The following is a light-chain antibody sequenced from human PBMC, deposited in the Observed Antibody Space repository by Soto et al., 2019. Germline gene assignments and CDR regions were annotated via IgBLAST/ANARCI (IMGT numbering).Light chain of an antibody. V-gene: IGKV3-20*01. CDR2: GAS. Sequence: EIVLTQSPGTLSLSPGERATLSCRADQSVSSNFLAWYQQKPGRAPRLLIYGASSRATGIPDRFSGSGSGTDFTLSISRLEPEDFAVYYCQQYGSSALTFGGGTKVEI. J-gene: IGKJ4*01. CDR3: QQYGSSALT. CDR1: QSVSSNF.